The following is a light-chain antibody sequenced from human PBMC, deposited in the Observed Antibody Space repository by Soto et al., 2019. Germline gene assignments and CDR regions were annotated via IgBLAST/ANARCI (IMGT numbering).Light chain of an antibody. CDR2: GAS. J-gene: IGKJ2*02. V-gene: IGKV3-15*01. CDR3: QQYNNWPPCT. CDR1: QSVNTD. Sequence: EIVLSQSPGTLSLSPMKRATLSCRASQSVNTDLAWYQQKPGQPPRLLLYGASTRATGIPARFSGGGSGTEFTLTISSLQSEDFAVYYCQQYNNWPPCTFGQGTKVDIK.